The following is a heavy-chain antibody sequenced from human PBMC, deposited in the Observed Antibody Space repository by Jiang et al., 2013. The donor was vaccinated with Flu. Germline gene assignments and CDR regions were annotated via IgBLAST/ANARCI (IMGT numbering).Heavy chain of an antibody. Sequence: VQLVESGAEVKKPGESLKISCKGSGYSFTSYWIGWVRQMPGKGLEWMGIIYPGDSDTRYSPSFQGQVTISADKSISTAYLQWSSLKASDTAMYYCARHGLGYCSSTSCSLYYYYGMDVVGPRDHGHRLL. CDR3: ARHGLGYCSSTSCSLYYYYGMDV. D-gene: IGHD2-2*01. V-gene: IGHV5-51*01. CDR1: GYSFTSYW. CDR2: IYPGDSDT. J-gene: IGHJ6*02.